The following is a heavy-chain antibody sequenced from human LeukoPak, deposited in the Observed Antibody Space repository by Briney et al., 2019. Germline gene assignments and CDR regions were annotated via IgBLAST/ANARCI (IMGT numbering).Heavy chain of an antibody. V-gene: IGHV3-9*01. J-gene: IGHJ4*02. CDR1: GFTFDDYA. CDR2: ISCNSGSI. CDR3: AKDVPPTIFGVAVDY. D-gene: IGHD3-3*01. Sequence: GGSLRLSCAASGFTFDDYAMHWVRQAPGKGLEWVSGISCNSGSIGYADSVKGRFTISRDNAKNSLYLQMNSLRAEDTALYYCAKDVPPTIFGVAVDYWGQGTLVTVSS.